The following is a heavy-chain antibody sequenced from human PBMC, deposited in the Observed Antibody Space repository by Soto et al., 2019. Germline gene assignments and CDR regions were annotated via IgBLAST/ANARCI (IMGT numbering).Heavy chain of an antibody. CDR2: IIPIFGTA. J-gene: IGHJ6*02. CDR3: AREGFGVVIKLGYGMDV. CDR1: GGTFSSNA. D-gene: IGHD3-3*01. V-gene: IGHV1-69*13. Sequence: ASVKVSCKASGGTFSSNAISWVRQAPGQGLEWMGGIIPIFGTANYAQKFQGRVTITADESTSTAYMELSSLRSEDTAVYYCAREGFGVVIKLGYGMDVWGQGTTVTVSS.